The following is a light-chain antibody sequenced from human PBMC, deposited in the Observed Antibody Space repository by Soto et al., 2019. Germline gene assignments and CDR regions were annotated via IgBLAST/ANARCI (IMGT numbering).Light chain of an antibody. CDR1: QSVSSRY. V-gene: IGKV3-20*01. Sequence: EIVLTQSPGTLSLSPGERATLSCRASQSVSSRYLAWYQQKPGQAPRLLIYGASSRATGIPDRFSGSGFGTDFTLSISRLEPEDFAVYFCQQYAGSPPYTFGQGTKVDIK. CDR3: QQYAGSPPYT. CDR2: GAS. J-gene: IGKJ2*01.